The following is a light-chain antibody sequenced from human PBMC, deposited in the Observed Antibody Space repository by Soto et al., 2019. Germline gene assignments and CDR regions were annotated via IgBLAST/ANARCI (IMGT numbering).Light chain of an antibody. CDR2: AAS. Sequence: DIQITQAPSSLSTSVVDRVSITCLASQSIGIYLNWYQQRPGKAPKLLIYAASSLQSGVPSRFSGSGSGTDFTLTISSLQPEDFATYYCQKSYSTPWKFGQGNKGDIK. J-gene: IGKJ1*01. CDR1: QSIGIY. V-gene: IGKV1-39*01. CDR3: QKSYSTPWK.